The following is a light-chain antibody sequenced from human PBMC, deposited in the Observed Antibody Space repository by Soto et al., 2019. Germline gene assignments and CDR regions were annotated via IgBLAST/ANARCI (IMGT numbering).Light chain of an antibody. CDR3: QQLWTYPLT. J-gene: IGKJ4*01. CDR2: AAS. V-gene: IGKV1-9*01. CDR1: QDVSRS. Sequence: DTQLTQSPSFLSASVGDRVTITCRASQDVSRSLGWYQQKPGKAPKLLISAASTLHSGVPSRFSGSGSGTDFTLTISSLQPGDFATYYCQQLWTYPLTFGGGTKVEI.